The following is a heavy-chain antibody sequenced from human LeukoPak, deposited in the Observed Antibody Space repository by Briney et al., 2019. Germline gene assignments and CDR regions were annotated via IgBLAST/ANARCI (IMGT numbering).Heavy chain of an antibody. V-gene: IGHV1-8*01. D-gene: IGHD2-2*01. CDR3: ARDAIYCSSTSCYLNWFDP. CDR1: GYTFTSYD. CDR2: MNPNSGNT. J-gene: IGHJ5*02. Sequence: ASVKVSCKASGYTFTSYDINWVRQATGQGLEWMGWMNPNSGNTGYAQKFQGRVTMTRNTSISTAYTELSRLRSDDTAVYYCARDAIYCSSTSCYLNWFDPWGQGTLVTVSS.